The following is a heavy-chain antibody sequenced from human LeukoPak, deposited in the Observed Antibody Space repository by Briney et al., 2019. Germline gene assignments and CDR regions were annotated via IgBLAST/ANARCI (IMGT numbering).Heavy chain of an antibody. D-gene: IGHD3-10*01. CDR1: GYSFTTYW. Sequence: GESLKISCKGSGYSFTTYWIGWVRQMPGKGLEWMGIIYPGDSNSRYSPSFQGQVTISADKSISTAYLQWSSLKASDTAMYYCARQDYFGSGSPRGWFDPWGQGTLVTVSS. J-gene: IGHJ5*02. CDR2: IYPGDSNS. V-gene: IGHV5-51*01. CDR3: ARQDYFGSGSPRGWFDP.